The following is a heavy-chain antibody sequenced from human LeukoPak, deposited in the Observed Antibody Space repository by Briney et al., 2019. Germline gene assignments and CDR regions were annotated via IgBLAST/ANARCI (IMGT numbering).Heavy chain of an antibody. CDR2: IYYSGST. J-gene: IGHJ4*02. Sequence: SETLSLTCTVSGGSISSYYWSWIRQPPGKGLEWIGYIYYSGSTNYNPSLKSRVTISVDTSKNQFSLKLSSVPAADTAVYYCARWGSDYGGNFNYWGQGTLVTVSS. CDR3: ARWGSDYGGNFNY. V-gene: IGHV4-59*01. D-gene: IGHD4-23*01. CDR1: GGSISSYY.